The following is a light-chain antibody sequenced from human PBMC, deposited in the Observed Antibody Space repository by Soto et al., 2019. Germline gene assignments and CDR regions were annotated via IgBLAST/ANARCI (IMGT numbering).Light chain of an antibody. V-gene: IGLV2-14*01. CDR2: ASS. CDR1: SSDVGSYNY. J-gene: IGLJ1*01. Sequence: QSVLTQPASVSESPGQSITISCTGTSSDVGSYNYVSWYQHHPGKAPRLMIYASSNRPSGVSHRFSGSRSGNTASLTISGLQAEDEADYYCSSYTSGSTLYVFGTGTKV. CDR3: SSYTSGSTLYV.